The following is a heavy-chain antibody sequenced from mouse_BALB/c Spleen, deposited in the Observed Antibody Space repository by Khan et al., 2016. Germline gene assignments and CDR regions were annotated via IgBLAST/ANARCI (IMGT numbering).Heavy chain of an antibody. CDR3: ARIGSSTYWYFDV. V-gene: IGHV5-6-5*01. Sequence: EVELVESGGGLVKPGGSLKLSCAASGFTFSSYAMSWVRQTPEKRLEWVASISSGGSTYYPDSVKGRFTISRDNARNILYLQMSSLRSADTAMYYGARIGSSTYWYFDVWGAGTTVTVSS. CDR1: GFTFSSYA. CDR2: ISSGGST. D-gene: IGHD1-1*01. J-gene: IGHJ1*01.